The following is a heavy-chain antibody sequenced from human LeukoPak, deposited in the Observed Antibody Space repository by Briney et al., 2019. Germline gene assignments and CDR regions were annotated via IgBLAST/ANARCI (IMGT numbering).Heavy chain of an antibody. CDR2: INSDGSST. CDR3: ARDFHRRYYDSSGYNAFDI. V-gene: IGHV3-74*01. D-gene: IGHD3-22*01. Sequence: GGSLRLSCAASGFTFSSYWMHWVRQAPGKGLVWVSRINSDGSSTSYADSVKGRFTISRDNAKNSLYLQMNSLRAEDTAVYYCARDFHRRYYDSSGYNAFDIWGQGTMVTVSS. J-gene: IGHJ3*02. CDR1: GFTFSSYW.